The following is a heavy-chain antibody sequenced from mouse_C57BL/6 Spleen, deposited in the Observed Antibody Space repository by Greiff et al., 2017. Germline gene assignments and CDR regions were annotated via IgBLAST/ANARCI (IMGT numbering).Heavy chain of an antibody. D-gene: IGHD1-1*01. CDR2: IDPSDSYT. J-gene: IGHJ2*01. V-gene: IGHV1-69*01. Sequence: QVQLQQPGAELVMPGASVKLSCKASGYTFTSYWMHWVKQRPGQGLEWIGEIDPSDSYTNYNQKFKGKSTLTVDKSSSTAYMQLSSLTSEDSAVYYCARRSADYYGSSSYFDYWGQGTTLTVSS. CDR1: GYTFTSYW. CDR3: ARRSADYYGSSSYFDY.